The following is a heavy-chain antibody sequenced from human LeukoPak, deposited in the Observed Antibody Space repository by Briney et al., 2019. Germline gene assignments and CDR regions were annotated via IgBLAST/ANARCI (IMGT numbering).Heavy chain of an antibody. J-gene: IGHJ6*02. CDR2: ISSSGSTI. D-gene: IGHD3-9*01. CDR3: ARDGRGILTGYYYYYYYGMDV. Sequence: GGSLRLSCAASGFTFSDYYMSWIRQAPGKGLEWVSYISSSGSTIYYADSVKDRFTISRDNAKNSLYLQMNSLRAEDTAVYYCARDGRGILTGYYYYYYYGMDVWGQGTTVTVSS. V-gene: IGHV3-11*01. CDR1: GFTFSDYY.